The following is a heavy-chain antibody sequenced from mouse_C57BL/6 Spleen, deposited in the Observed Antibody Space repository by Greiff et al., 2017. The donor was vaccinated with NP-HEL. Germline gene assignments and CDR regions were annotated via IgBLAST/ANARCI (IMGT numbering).Heavy chain of an antibody. Sequence: VQLQQSGAELMKPGASVKLSCKATGYTFTGYWIEWVKQRPGHGLEWIGEILPGSGSTNYNEKFKGKATFTADTSSNTAYMQLSSLTTADSAIYYCAREEDDGSSYVWYFDVWGTGTTVTVSS. CDR1: GYTFTGYW. D-gene: IGHD1-1*01. J-gene: IGHJ1*03. CDR3: AREEDDGSSYVWYFDV. CDR2: ILPGSGST. V-gene: IGHV1-9*01.